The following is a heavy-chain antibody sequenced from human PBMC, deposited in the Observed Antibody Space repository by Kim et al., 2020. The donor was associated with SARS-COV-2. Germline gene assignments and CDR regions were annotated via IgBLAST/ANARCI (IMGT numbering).Heavy chain of an antibody. CDR2: ISSSSGYK. Sequence: GGSLRLSCAASGFTFNSYSLNWVRQAPGKGLEWVSSISSSSGYKYYADSVKGRFTISRDNAKNSLYLQMNSLRAEDTAVYYCARPYCSGGSCYWTAMDV. D-gene: IGHD2-15*01. CDR3: ARPYCSGGSCYWTAMDV. V-gene: IGHV3-21*01. CDR1: GFTFNSYS. J-gene: IGHJ6*01.